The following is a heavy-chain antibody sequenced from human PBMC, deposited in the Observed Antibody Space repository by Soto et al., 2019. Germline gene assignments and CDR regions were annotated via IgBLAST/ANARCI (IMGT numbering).Heavy chain of an antibody. J-gene: IGHJ4*02. CDR1: GFNFNNYY. CDR2: ISDSSGTI. Sequence: WGFLRLSCAASGFNFNNYYMTWVRQAPGKGLEWVSYISDSSGTINYADSVKGRFTTSRDNAENSLFLQMNSLRAEDTAVYYCARDKGSSSWHSFDYWGQGTLVTVSS. V-gene: IGHV3-48*01. CDR3: ARDKGSSSWHSFDY. D-gene: IGHD2-2*01.